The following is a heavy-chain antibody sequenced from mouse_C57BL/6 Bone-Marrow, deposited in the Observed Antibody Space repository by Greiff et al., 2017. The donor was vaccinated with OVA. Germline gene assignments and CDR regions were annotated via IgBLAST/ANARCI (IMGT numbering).Heavy chain of an antibody. CDR3: ARWDTTVVARDWYIDV. D-gene: IGHD1-1*01. J-gene: IGHJ1*03. V-gene: IGHV1-39*01. CDR2: INPNYGTT. Sequence: VQLQQPGAELVKPGASVKVSCKASGYSFTDYNMNWVKQSNGKSLEWIGVINPNYGTTSYNQKFKGKATLTVDQSSSTAYMQLNSLTSEDSAVYYWARWDTTVVARDWYIDVWGTGTTVTVSS. CDR1: GYSFTDYN.